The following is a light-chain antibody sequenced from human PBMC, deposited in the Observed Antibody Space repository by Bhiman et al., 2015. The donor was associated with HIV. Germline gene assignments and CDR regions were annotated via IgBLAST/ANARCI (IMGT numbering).Light chain of an antibody. J-gene: IGLJ2*01. CDR2: DVT. CDR3: CSYGGSANSVV. Sequence: QSALTQPRSVSGSPGQSVTISCTGTSSDVGGYNYVSWYQHHPGKAPKLMIYDVTKRPSGVSDRFSGSKSGNTASLTISGLQTEDEADYYCCSYGGSANSVVFGGGTKLTVL. V-gene: IGLV2-11*01. CDR1: SSDVGGYNY.